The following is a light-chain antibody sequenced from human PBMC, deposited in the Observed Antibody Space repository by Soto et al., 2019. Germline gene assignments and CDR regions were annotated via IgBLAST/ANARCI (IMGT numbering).Light chain of an antibody. CDR3: GTWDNSLSDPYV. CDR1: SSSIGDNY. J-gene: IGLJ1*01. Sequence: QSVLTQPPSVSAAPGQKVTISCSGSSSSIGDNYVSWFQQLPGTAPKLLIYDNDKRPSGIPDLFSGSKSGTSATLGITGLQTGDEADYYCGTWDNSLSDPYVFGTGTKLTVL. CDR2: DND. V-gene: IGLV1-51*01.